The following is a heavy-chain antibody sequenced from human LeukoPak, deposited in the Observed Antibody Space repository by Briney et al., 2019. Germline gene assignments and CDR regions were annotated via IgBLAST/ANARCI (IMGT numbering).Heavy chain of an antibody. D-gene: IGHD3-10*01. CDR1: GGSISSYY. CDR2: IYTSGST. J-gene: IGHJ5*02. V-gene: IGHV4-4*07. CDR3: ARDKDHTYYYGSGHGGSNWFDP. Sequence: SETLSLTCTVSGGSISSYYWSWIRQPAGKGLEWIGRIYTSGSTNYNPSLKSRVTMSVDTSKNQFSLKLSSVTAADTAVYYCARDKDHTYYYGSGHGGSNWFDPWGQGTLVTVSS.